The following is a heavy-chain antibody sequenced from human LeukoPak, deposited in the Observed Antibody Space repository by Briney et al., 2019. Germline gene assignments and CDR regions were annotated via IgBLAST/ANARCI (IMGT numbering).Heavy chain of an antibody. J-gene: IGHJ4*02. V-gene: IGHV1-8*01. CDR2: MNPNSGNT. Sequence: ASVKVSCKASGYTFTSYDINWVRQATGQGLGWMGWMNPNSGNTGYAQKFQGRVTMTRNTSISTAYMELSSLRSEDTAVYYRARDSGSYYVLGYWGQGTLVTVSS. CDR3: ARDSGSYYVLGY. D-gene: IGHD1-26*01. CDR1: GYTFTSYD.